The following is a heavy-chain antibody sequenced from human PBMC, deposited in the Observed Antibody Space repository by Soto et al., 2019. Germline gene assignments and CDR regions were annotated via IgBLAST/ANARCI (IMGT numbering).Heavy chain of an antibody. CDR1: GYTFTSYG. CDR2: ISAYNGNT. V-gene: IGHV1-18*01. CDR3: ARTGYCSSTSCYTEGFYFDY. J-gene: IGHJ4*02. Sequence: EASVKVSCKASGYTFTSYGISWVRQAPGQGLEWMGWISAYNGNTNYAQKLQGRVTMTTDTSTSTAYMELRSLRSDDTAVYYCARTGYCSSTSCYTEGFYFDYWGQGTLVTVSS. D-gene: IGHD2-2*02.